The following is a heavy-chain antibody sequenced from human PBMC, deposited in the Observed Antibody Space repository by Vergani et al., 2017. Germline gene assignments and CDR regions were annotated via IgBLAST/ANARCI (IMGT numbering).Heavy chain of an antibody. CDR2: LYHSGAT. CDR1: GGSFDNAFYY. Sequence: QVQLHESGPGVVKPSETLSLTCSVSGGSFDNAFYYWAWMRQTPGKGLDWIGTLYHSGATYYKSSLKSRVTISLDTSKNQFSLRLTSVTAADTALYFCVRRSRDYGTSSRPYEHGGQGTLVTVST. CDR3: VRRSRDYGTSSRPYEH. D-gene: IGHD4/OR15-4a*01. V-gene: IGHV4-39*01. J-gene: IGHJ4*02.